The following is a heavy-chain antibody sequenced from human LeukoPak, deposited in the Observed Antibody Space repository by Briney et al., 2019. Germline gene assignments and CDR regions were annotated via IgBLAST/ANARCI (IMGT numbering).Heavy chain of an antibody. J-gene: IGHJ5*02. CDR2: ISATSGNT. Sequence: ASVKVSFKASGYTFTERGISWMRHVPGQGLEGMGWISATSGNTYYAQTFQDRVTTTTDASTSTAYMELRDLTADDTAVYYCGKGSTGWSRDPWGQGTLVTVSS. D-gene: IGHD6-19*01. CDR3: GKGSTGWSRDP. V-gene: IGHV1-18*01. CDR1: GYTFTERG.